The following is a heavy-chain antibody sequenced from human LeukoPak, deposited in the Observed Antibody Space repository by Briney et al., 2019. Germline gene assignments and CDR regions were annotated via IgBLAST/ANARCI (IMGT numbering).Heavy chain of an antibody. D-gene: IGHD3-9*01. CDR1: GFTFSSYG. CDR2: IRYDGSNK. CDR3: ARDLMLRYFDWLLMGGSGDAFDI. Sequence: GGSLRLSCAASGFTFSSYGMHWVRQAPGKGLEWVAFIRYDGSNKYYADSVKGRFTISRDNSKNTLYLQMNSLRAEDTAVYYCARDLMLRYFDWLLMGGSGDAFDIWGQGTMVTVSS. J-gene: IGHJ3*02. V-gene: IGHV3-30*02.